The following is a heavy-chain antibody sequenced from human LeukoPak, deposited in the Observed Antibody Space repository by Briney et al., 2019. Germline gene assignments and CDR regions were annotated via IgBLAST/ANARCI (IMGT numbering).Heavy chain of an antibody. CDR3: AKLGLDTAMATKVLDY. V-gene: IGHV3-30*18. CDR2: ISYDGSNK. CDR1: GLTFSSYG. Sequence: GRSLRLSCAASGLTFSSYGMHWVRQAPGKGLEWVAVISYDGSNKYYADSVKGRFTISRDNSKNTLYLQMNSLRAEDTAVYYCAKLGLDTAMATKVLDYWGQGTLVTVSS. D-gene: IGHD5-18*01. J-gene: IGHJ4*02.